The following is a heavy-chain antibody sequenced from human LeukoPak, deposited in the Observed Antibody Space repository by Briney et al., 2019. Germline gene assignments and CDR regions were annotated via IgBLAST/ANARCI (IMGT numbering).Heavy chain of an antibody. CDR1: RYRFTTYW. D-gene: IGHD4-17*01. J-gene: IGHJ4*02. V-gene: IGHV5-51*01. Sequence: GESLKISCQGSRYRFTTYWIGWVRQMPGKGLEWMGIIYPGDSDTRYSPSFQGQVTISADKSISTAYLQWSSLKASDTAMYYCARQPPYGDYSDYWGQGTLVTVSS. CDR2: IYPGDSDT. CDR3: ARQPPYGDYSDY.